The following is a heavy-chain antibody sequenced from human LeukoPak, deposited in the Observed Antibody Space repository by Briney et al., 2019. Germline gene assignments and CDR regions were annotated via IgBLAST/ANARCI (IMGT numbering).Heavy chain of an antibody. CDR2: IYYSGST. CDR1: GGSISSSSYY. D-gene: IGHD6-13*01. CDR3: ARGSSSQQLTHIDY. Sequence: SETLSLTCTVSGGSISSSSYYWGWIRQPPGKGLEWIGSIYYSGSTYYNPSLKSRVTISVDTSKNQFSLKLSSVTAADTAVYYCARGSSSQQLTHIDYWGQGTLVTVSS. J-gene: IGHJ4*02. V-gene: IGHV4-39*07.